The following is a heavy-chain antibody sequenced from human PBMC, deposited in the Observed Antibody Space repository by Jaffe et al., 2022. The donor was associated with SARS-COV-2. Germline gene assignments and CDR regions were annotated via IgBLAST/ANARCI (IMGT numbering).Heavy chain of an antibody. CDR1: GFTFSGSA. V-gene: IGHV3-73*02. J-gene: IGHJ6*02. Sequence: EVQLVESGGGLVQPGGSLKLSCAASGFTFSGSAMHWVRQASGKGLEWVGRIRSKANSYATAYAASVKGRFTISRDDSKNTAYLQMNSLKTEDTAVYYCTSPQSLTGTDDYYYYYGMDVWGQGTTVTVSS. CDR3: TSPQSLTGTDDYYYYYGMDV. CDR2: IRSKANSYAT. D-gene: IGHD1-20*01.